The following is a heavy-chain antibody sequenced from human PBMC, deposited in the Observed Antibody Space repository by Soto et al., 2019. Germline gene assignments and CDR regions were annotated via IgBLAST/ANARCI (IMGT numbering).Heavy chain of an antibody. D-gene: IGHD5-18*01. CDR2: ISSDGSNK. V-gene: IGHV3-30*18. CDR1: GFTFSNYG. CDR3: AKDGYTYGSADF. J-gene: IGHJ4*02. Sequence: QVQLVESGGGVVQPGRSLRLSCAASGFTFSNYGMHWVRQAPGKGLEWVALISSDGSNKYYADSVKGRFTISRDNSKKTLYVKINSLRAEDTAVYYCAKDGYTYGSADFWGQGTLVTVSS.